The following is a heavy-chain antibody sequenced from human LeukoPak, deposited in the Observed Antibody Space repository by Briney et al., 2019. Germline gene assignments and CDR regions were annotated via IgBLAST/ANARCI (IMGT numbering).Heavy chain of an antibody. D-gene: IGHD4-23*01. J-gene: IGHJ4*02. Sequence: PGGSLRLSCAASGFTFSSYSMNWVRQAPGKGLEWVSSISSSSSYIYYADSVKGRFTISRDNAKNSLYLQMNSLRAEDTALYYCAKDGVTQANLVGTHIDYWGQGTLVTVSS. CDR1: GFTFSSYS. CDR3: AKDGVTQANLVGTHIDY. CDR2: ISSSSSYI. V-gene: IGHV3-21*04.